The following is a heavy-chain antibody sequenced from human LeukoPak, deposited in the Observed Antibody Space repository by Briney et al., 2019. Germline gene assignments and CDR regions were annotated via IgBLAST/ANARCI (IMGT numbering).Heavy chain of an antibody. CDR1: GYTFTSYG. J-gene: IGHJ4*02. Sequence: ASVKVSCKASGYTFTSYGISWVQQAPGQGLEWMGWISAYNDNTNYAQKLQGRVTMTTDTSTSTAYMELRSLRSDDTAVYYCARDCSSTSCYQWGQGTLVTVSS. D-gene: IGHD2-2*01. V-gene: IGHV1-18*01. CDR2: ISAYNDNT. CDR3: ARDCSSTSCYQ.